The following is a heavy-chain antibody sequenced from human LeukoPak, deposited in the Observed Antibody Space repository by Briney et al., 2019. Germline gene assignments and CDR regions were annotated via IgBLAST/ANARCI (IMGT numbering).Heavy chain of an antibody. V-gene: IGHV4-59*01. Sequence: SETQSLTCTVSGGSISSYYWSWIRQPPGKGLEWIGYIYYSGSTNYNPSLKSRVTISVDTSKNQFSLKLSSVTAADTAVYYCAREHNWNYVAYFQHWGQGTLVTVSS. CDR3: AREHNWNYVAYFQH. CDR1: GGSISSYY. CDR2: IYYSGST. J-gene: IGHJ1*01. D-gene: IGHD1-7*01.